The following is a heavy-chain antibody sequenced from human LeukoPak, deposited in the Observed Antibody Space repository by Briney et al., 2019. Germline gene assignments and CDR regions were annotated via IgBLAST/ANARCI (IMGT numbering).Heavy chain of an antibody. V-gene: IGHV4-59*01. J-gene: IGHJ6*03. CDR2: IYHSGST. Sequence: SETLSLTCTVSGGSISSYCWSWIRQPPGKGLEWIGSIYHSGSTYYNPSLKSRVTISVDTSKNQFSLKLSSVTAADTAVYYCAREGVSGSYYYYYYYMDVWGKGTTVTVSS. CDR3: AREGVSGSYYYYYYYMDV. D-gene: IGHD1-26*01. CDR1: GGSISSYC.